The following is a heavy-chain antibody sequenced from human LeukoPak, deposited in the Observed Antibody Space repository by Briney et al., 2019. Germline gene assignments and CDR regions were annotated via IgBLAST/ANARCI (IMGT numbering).Heavy chain of an antibody. CDR1: GLQFSGTA. J-gene: IGHJ5*02. CDR3: AKDGAQYSSGPECDP. CDR2: ISHDGMNA. V-gene: IGHV3-23*01. Sequence: PGGSLRLTCAASGLQFSGTAISWVRQAPGKGLEWVSAISHDGMNAYYADSVKGRFTISRDNSKKTVSLEMSSLTAADTGVYYCAKDGAQYSSGPECDPRGQGALVTVSP. D-gene: IGHD6-19*01.